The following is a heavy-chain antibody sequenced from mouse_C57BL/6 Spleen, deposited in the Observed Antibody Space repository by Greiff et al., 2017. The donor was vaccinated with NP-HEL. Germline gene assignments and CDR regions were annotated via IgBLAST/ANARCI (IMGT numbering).Heavy chain of an antibody. CDR1: GFTFSDYG. V-gene: IGHV5-17*01. D-gene: IGHD1-1*01. CDR3: ARDSYYGSSFDY. CDR2: ISSGSSTI. Sequence: VQLKESGGGLVKPGGSLKLSCAASGFTFSDYGMHWVRQAPEKGLEWVAYISSGSSTIYYADTVKGRFTISRDNAKTTLFLQMTSLRSEDTAMYYCARDSYYGSSFDYWGQGTTLTVSS. J-gene: IGHJ2*01.